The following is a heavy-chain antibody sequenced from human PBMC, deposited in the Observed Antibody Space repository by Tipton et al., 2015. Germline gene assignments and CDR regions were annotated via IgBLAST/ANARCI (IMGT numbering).Heavy chain of an antibody. CDR2: INQDGSEI. V-gene: IGHV3-7*01. J-gene: IGHJ4*02. CDR1: TSGSYY. D-gene: IGHD6-13*01. CDR3: ARDGQQPPGVDY. Sequence: TSGSYYWSWVRQAPGKGLEWVANINQDGSEIYYVDSVKGRFTISRDNAKNSLYLQMNSLRAEDTAVYYCARDGQQPPGVDYWGQGTLVTVSS.